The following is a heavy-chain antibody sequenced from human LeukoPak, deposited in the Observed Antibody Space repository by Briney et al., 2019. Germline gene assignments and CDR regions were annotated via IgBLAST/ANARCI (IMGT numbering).Heavy chain of an antibody. D-gene: IGHD3-22*01. CDR3: ARHYHDSSGYYCDAFDI. J-gene: IGHJ3*02. CDR1: GGSINGYY. Sequence: PSETLSLTCTVSGGSINGYYWSWIRQPPGKGLEWIGYIYNSGSTKYNPSLKSRVTISEDTSKNQFSLKLSSVTAADTAVYYCARHYHDSSGYYCDAFDIWGQGTMVTVSS. CDR2: IYNSGST. V-gene: IGHV4-59*08.